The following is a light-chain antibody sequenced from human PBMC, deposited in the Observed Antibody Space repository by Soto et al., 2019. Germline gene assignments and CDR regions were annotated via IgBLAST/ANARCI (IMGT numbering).Light chain of an antibody. Sequence: DIQMTPSPSSLSASVGDRVTITCRASQSINSNLNWYQQKPGKAPKLLIYDASTLQSGVPSRFSGRGSGTDFTLTISSLQAEDFATYYCQQSYSTPPVTFGGGTKVDIK. J-gene: IGKJ4*01. V-gene: IGKV1-39*01. CDR1: QSINSN. CDR2: DAS. CDR3: QQSYSTPPVT.